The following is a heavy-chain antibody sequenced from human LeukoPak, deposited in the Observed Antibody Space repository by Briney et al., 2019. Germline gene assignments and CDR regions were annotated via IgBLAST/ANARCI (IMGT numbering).Heavy chain of an antibody. CDR3: ARLYGGMASFDY. CDR2: IYYSGST. J-gene: IGHJ4*02. D-gene: IGHD4-23*01. Sequence: ASETLSLTCTISGGSISSSSYYWGWIRQPPGKGLEWIGSIYYSGSTYYNPSLKSRVTISVDTSKNQFSLKLSSVTAADTAVYYCARLYGGMASFDYWGQRTLVTVSS. V-gene: IGHV4-39*01. CDR1: GGSISSSSYY.